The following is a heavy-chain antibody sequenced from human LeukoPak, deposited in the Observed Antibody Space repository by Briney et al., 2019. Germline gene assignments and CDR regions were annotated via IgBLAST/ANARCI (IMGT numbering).Heavy chain of an antibody. V-gene: IGHV1-2*02. CDR2: INPNSGAT. CDR1: GYTFTGYY. Sequence: ASVKVSCKASGYTFTGYYMHWVRQAPGQGLEWMGWINPNSGATNYAQKFQGRVTMTRDTSISTAYMELSSLRPDDTAVYYCARTRRFGEPKDAFDLWGQGTMVTVSS. D-gene: IGHD3-10*01. CDR3: ARTRRFGEPKDAFDL. J-gene: IGHJ3*01.